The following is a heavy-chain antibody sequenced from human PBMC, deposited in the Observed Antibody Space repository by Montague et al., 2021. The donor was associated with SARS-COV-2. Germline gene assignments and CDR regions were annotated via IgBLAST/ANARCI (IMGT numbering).Heavy chain of an antibody. Sequence: SLRLSCAASGFALNSYWMTWVRQALGKGLEWVANINRDGSVKHFVDSVEGRFTISRDNAKNSLYLLMNSLRLEDTAVYYCARDTTYNTGIYYDAFDVWGQGTMVTVSS. CDR2: INRDGSVK. CDR1: GFALNSYW. V-gene: IGHV3-7*03. CDR3: ARDTTYNTGIYYDAFDV. D-gene: IGHD1-26*01. J-gene: IGHJ3*01.